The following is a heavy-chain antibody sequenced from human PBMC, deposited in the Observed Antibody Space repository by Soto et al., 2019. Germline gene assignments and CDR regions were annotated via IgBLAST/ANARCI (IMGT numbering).Heavy chain of an antibody. D-gene: IGHD2-15*01. CDR1: GGTFSSYA. V-gene: IGHV1-69*13. J-gene: IGHJ4*02. CDR2: IIPIFGTA. CDR3: ATQATVVTPSSRIDY. Sequence: SVKVSCKASGGTFSSYAISWVRQAPGQGLEWMGGIIPIFGTANYAQKFQGRVTITADESTSTAYMELSSLRSEDTAVYYCATQATVVTPSSRIDYWGQGTLVTVSS.